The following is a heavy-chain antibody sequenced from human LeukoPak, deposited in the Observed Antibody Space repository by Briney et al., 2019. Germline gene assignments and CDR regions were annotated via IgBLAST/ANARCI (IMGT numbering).Heavy chain of an antibody. CDR3: ARDPPEKNAFDI. D-gene: IGHD5-24*01. Sequence: SETLSLTCTVSGDSISSITYYWGWIRQPPGKGLEWIGSIYYTGSTYYNPSLKSRVTISVDTSKNQFSLKLSSVTAADTAVYYCARDPPEKNAFDIWGQGTMVTVSS. CDR2: IYYTGST. CDR1: GDSISSITYY. J-gene: IGHJ3*02. V-gene: IGHV4-39*07.